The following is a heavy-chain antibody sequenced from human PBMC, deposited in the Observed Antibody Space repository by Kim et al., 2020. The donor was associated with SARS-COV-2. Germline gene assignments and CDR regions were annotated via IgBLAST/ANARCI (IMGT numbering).Heavy chain of an antibody. CDR1: GGSISSGDSY. Sequence: SETLSLTCTVSGGSISSGDSYWSWIRQPPGKGLEWVAYIFYSGSTYYSPSLKSRVTISVDTSKNQFSLRLSSVTAADTAVYYCARVPQWTDYYFDYWGQGTLLTVSS. D-gene: IGHD6-19*01. V-gene: IGHV4-30-4*01. CDR2: IFYSGST. J-gene: IGHJ4*02. CDR3: ARVPQWTDYYFDY.